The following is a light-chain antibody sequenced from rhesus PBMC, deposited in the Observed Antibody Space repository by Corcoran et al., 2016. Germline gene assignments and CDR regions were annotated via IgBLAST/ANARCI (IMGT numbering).Light chain of an antibody. J-gene: IGKJ1*01. CDR3: QQHNSYPWT. CDR2: YES. V-gene: IGKV1S14*01. Sequence: DIQMTQSPSSLSASVGDTVTITCRASQGISHYLAWYQQKPGKAPKPLIYYESNLESGVPSRVSGSGSGTDFTLTISSLQPEDFAIYYCQQHNSYPWTFGQGTKVEIK. CDR1: QGISHY.